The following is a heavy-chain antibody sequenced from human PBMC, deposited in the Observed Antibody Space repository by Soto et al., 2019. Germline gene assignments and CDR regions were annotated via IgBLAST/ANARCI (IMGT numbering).Heavy chain of an antibody. V-gene: IGHV3-7*03. J-gene: IGHJ3*02. CDR1: GFTFSSYW. CDR3: ARDGGIWSGSGRNAFDI. CDR2: IKQDGSEK. D-gene: IGHD3-3*01. Sequence: GGSLRLSCAASGFTFSSYWMSWVRQAPGKGLEWVANIKQDGSEKYYVDSVKGRFTISRDNAKNSLYLQMNSLRAEDTAVYHCARDGGIWSGSGRNAFDIWGQGTMVTVSS.